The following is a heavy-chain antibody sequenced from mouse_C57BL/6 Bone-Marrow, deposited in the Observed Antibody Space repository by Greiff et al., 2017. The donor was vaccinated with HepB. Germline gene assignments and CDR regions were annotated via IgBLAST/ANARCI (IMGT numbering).Heavy chain of an antibody. D-gene: IGHD2-2*01. CDR1: GFTFNTYA. J-gene: IGHJ3*01. Sequence: EVQGVESGGGLVQPKGSLKLSCAASGFTFNTYAMHWVRQAPGKGLEWVARIRSKSSNYATYYAGSVKDRFTISRDDSQSMLYLQMNNLKTEDTAMYYCVGDGMVTTEFAYWGQGTLVTVSA. V-gene: IGHV10-3*01. CDR2: IRSKSSNYAT. CDR3: VGDGMVTTEFAY.